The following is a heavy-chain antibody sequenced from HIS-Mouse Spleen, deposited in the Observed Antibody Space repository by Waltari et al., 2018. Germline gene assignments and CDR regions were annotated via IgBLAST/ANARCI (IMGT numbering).Heavy chain of an antibody. J-gene: IGHJ4*02. V-gene: IGHV3-30-3*01. CDR3: ARGFVDTAMVDY. Sequence: QVQLVESGGGVVPPGRSLRLSCAAAGFPFSSYAMPLVRQAPGKGLEWVAVISYDGSNKYYADSVKGRFTISRDNSKNTLYLQMNSLRAEDTAVYYCARGFVDTAMVDYWGQGTLVTVSS. CDR2: ISYDGSNK. D-gene: IGHD5-18*01. CDR1: GFPFSSYA.